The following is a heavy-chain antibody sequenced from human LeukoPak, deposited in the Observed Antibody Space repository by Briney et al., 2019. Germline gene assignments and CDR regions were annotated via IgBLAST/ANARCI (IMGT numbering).Heavy chain of an antibody. Sequence: PGGSLRLSCAASGFTFSSYAMSWVRQAPGKGLEWVSGISGSGGSTYYADSVKGQFTISRDNSKNTMYMRMNSLRAEDTAVYYCAKDRIAVAAATPDYWGQGALVTVSS. V-gene: IGHV3-23*01. J-gene: IGHJ4*02. CDR1: GFTFSSYA. CDR3: AKDRIAVAAATPDY. CDR2: ISGSGGST. D-gene: IGHD6-19*01.